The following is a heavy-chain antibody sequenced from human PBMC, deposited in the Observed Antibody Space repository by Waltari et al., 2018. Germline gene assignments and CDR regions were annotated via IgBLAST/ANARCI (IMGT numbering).Heavy chain of an antibody. D-gene: IGHD5-12*01. CDR1: GFTFSDFS. Sequence: EVQLVESGGGLVQPGGSLRLSCAASGFTFSDFSMNWGRQAPGKGLGWVSYIYSTGSTIYYADSVKGRFTISRDNAQNSLYLQMNSLRADDTAVYYCARGYRKAFDIWGQGTMVTVSS. V-gene: IGHV3-48*04. CDR3: ARGYRKAFDI. CDR2: IYSTGSTI. J-gene: IGHJ3*02.